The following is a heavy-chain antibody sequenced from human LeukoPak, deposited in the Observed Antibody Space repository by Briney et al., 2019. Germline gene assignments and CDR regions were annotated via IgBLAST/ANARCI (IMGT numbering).Heavy chain of an antibody. Sequence: ASVKVSCKASGGTFSSYAISWVRQAPGQGLEWMGGIIPIFGTANYAQKFQGRVTITADESTSTAYMELSSLRSEDTAVYYCASVPILGATYYYYYYMDVRGKGTTVTVSS. J-gene: IGHJ6*03. V-gene: IGHV1-69*13. CDR1: GGTFSSYA. CDR3: ASVPILGATYYYYYYMDV. D-gene: IGHD1-26*01. CDR2: IIPIFGTA.